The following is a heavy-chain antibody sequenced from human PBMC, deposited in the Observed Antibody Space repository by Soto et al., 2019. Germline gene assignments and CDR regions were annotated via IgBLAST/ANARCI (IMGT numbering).Heavy chain of an antibody. Sequence: QVQLVQSGAEVKKPGASVKVSCKASGYIFTSYGVSWVRQAPGQGLEWLGWINGYNGNTNYGQNFQGRVTMTTDTSTSTAYMELRSLRSDDTAVYYCGRMGDAPYYYYGMDVWGQGTTVSVSS. CDR1: GYIFTSYG. J-gene: IGHJ6*02. D-gene: IGHD3-16*01. CDR2: INGYNGNT. CDR3: GRMGDAPYYYYGMDV. V-gene: IGHV1-18*01.